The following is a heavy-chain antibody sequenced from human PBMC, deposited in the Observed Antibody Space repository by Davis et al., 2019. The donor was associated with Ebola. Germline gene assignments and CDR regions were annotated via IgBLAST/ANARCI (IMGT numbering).Heavy chain of an antibody. J-gene: IGHJ6*02. V-gene: IGHV3-30*19. CDR1: GFTFSSYG. Sequence: PGGSLRLSCAASGFTFSSYGMHWVRQAPGKGLEWVAVIWYDGSNKYYADSVKGRFTISRDNSKNTLYLQMNSLRAEDTAVYYCARGDYVWGSYRYSYYGMDVWGQGTTVTVSS. CDR3: ARGDYVWGSYRYSYYGMDV. D-gene: IGHD3-16*02. CDR2: IWYDGSNK.